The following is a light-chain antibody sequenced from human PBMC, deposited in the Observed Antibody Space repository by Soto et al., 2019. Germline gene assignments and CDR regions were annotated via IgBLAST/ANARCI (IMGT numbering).Light chain of an antibody. CDR1: SSNIGAGYD. CDR3: QSYXSSLSGSV. J-gene: IGLJ3*02. CDR2: GNS. Sequence: QSVLTQPPSVSGAPGQRVTISCTGSSSNIGAGYDVHWYQQLPGTAPKLLIYGNSNRPSGVPDRFSGSKSGTSASLAITGLQAEDEADYYCQSYXSSLSGSVFGGGTKVTVL. V-gene: IGLV1-40*01.